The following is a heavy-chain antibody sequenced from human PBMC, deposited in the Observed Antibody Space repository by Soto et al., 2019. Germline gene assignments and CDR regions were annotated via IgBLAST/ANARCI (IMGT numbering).Heavy chain of an antibody. CDR2: INHSGST. V-gene: IGHV4-34*01. CDR1: GGSFSGYY. D-gene: IGHD6-6*01. J-gene: IGHJ6*02. CDR3: ARGASSSGFWHYYGMDV. Sequence: SETLSLTCAVYGGSFSGYYCSWIRQPPGKGLEWIGEINHSGSTNYNPSLKSRVTISVDTSKNQFSLKLSSVTAADTAVYYCARGASSSGFWHYYGMDVWGQGTTVTVSS.